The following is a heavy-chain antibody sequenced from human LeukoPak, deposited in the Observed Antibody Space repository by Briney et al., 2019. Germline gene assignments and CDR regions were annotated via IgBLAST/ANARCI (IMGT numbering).Heavy chain of an antibody. Sequence: GGSLRLSCAASGFTFSSYWMSWVRQAPGKGLEWVANINQDESQKYYVDSVRGRFTISRDNAKNSVYLQMNSLRAEDTAVYYCARGTVTAPDYWGQGTLVTVSS. D-gene: IGHD4-17*01. J-gene: IGHJ4*02. CDR2: INQDESQK. CDR1: GFTFSSYW. V-gene: IGHV3-7*03. CDR3: ARGTVTAPDY.